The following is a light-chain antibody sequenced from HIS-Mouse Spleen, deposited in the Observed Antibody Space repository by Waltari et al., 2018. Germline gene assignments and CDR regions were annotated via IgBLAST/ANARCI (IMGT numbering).Light chain of an antibody. CDR1: SSNIGSNT. J-gene: IGLJ1*01. CDR2: SNN. V-gene: IGLV1-44*01. Sequence: QSVLTQPPSASGTPGQRVTISCSGSSSNIGSNTVNWYQQLPGTAPKLLIYSNNRRPSGVTDRFAGSKSGTSASLAISGLQSEDEADYYCAAWDDSLNGNYVFGTGTKVTVL. CDR3: AAWDDSLNGNYV.